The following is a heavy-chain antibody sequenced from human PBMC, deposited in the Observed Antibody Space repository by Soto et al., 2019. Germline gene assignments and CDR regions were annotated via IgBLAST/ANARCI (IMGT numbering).Heavy chain of an antibody. J-gene: IGHJ5*02. CDR3: ATVLAINQYNWNFAGP. CDR2: FDPEDGET. V-gene: IGHV1-24*01. D-gene: IGHD1-7*01. Sequence: ASVKVSCKVSGYTLTELSMHWVRQAPGKGLEWMGGFDPEDGETIYAQKFQGRVTMTEDKSTDTAYMELSSLRSEDTAVYYCATVLAINQYNWNFAGPWGQGTLVTVSS. CDR1: GYTLTELS.